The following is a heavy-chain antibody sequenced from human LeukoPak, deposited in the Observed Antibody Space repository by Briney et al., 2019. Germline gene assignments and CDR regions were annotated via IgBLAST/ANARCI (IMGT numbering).Heavy chain of an antibody. J-gene: IGHJ3*02. V-gene: IGHV3-9*01. D-gene: IGHD6-13*01. CDR1: VFTFDDYA. CDR2: ISWNSGSI. CDR3: GRRYSSSAGGAFDI. Sequence: PGGSLRLSCAASVFTFDDYAMHWVRQVPGKGLEWVSGISWNSGSIGYADSVKGRFTISRDNAKNSLYLQMNSLRAEDTALYYCGRRYSSSAGGAFDIWGQGTMVTVSS.